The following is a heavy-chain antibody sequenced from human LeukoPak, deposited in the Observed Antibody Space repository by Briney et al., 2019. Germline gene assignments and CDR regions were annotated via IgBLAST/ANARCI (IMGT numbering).Heavy chain of an antibody. CDR2: INPSGGST. D-gene: IGHD2-15*01. CDR1: GYTFTNYY. V-gene: IGHV1-46*01. J-gene: IGHJ3*02. CDR3: ARGIVYAQAFDI. Sequence: ASVKVSCKASGYTFTNYYMYWVRQAPGQGLEWMGIINPSGGSTTYAQKFQGRVTMTRDTSTSTLYMELSSLRSEDTAVYYCARGIVYAQAFDIWGQGTMVTVSS.